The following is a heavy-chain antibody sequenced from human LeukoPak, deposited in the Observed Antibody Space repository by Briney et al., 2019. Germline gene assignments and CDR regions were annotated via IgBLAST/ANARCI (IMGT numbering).Heavy chain of an antibody. CDR1: GYTFTSYY. J-gene: IGHJ5*02. D-gene: IGHD2-15*01. CDR3: ARGGYCSGGSCYSSYDP. CDR2: INPSGGST. V-gene: IGHV1-46*01. Sequence: ASVKVSCKASGYTFTSYYMHWVRQAPGQGLEWMGIINPSGGSTSYAQKFQGRVTMTRDTSTSTAYMELSSLRSEDTAVYYCARGGYCSGGSCYSSYDPWGQGTLVTVSS.